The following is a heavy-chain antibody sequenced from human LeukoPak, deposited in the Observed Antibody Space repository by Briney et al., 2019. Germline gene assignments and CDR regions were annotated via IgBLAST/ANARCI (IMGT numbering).Heavy chain of an antibody. J-gene: IGHJ4*02. V-gene: IGHV1-69*13. CDR1: GYTFTSYG. CDR2: IIPIFGTA. CDR3: ARAPPPRVGPLDY. Sequence: SVKVSCKASGYTFTSYGISWVRQAPGQGLEWMGGIIPIFGTANYAQKFQGRVTITADESTSTAYMELSSLRSEDTAVYYCARAPPPRVGPLDYWGQGTLVTVSS. D-gene: IGHD1-26*01.